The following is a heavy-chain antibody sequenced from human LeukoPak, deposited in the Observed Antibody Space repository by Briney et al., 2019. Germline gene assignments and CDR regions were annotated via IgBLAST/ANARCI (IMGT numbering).Heavy chain of an antibody. Sequence: PSETLSLTCAVSGGSISSSSHSWGWIRQSPGKGLEWIGSIYYSGSTFYNPSLKSRVTISVDRSKNQFSLKLSSVTAADTAVFYCARDGKRTSMITSRGARPHYFDYWGQGALVTVSS. J-gene: IGHJ4*02. CDR3: ARDGKRTSMITSRGARPHYFDY. V-gene: IGHV4-39*07. D-gene: IGHD3-16*01. CDR2: IYYSGST. CDR1: GGSISSSSHS.